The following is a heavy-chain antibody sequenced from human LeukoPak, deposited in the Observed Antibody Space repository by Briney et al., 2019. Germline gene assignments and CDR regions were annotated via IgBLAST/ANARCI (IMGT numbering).Heavy chain of an antibody. V-gene: IGHV4-39*01. CDR2: IYYSGST. CDR3: ARLPWMITFGGVIVRFDY. D-gene: IGHD3-16*02. CDR1: GGSISSSSYY. J-gene: IGHJ4*02. Sequence: SETLSLTCTVSGGSISSSSYYWGWIRQPPGKGLEWFGSIYYSGSTYYNPSLKSRVTISVDTSKNQFSLKLSSVTAADTAVYYCARLPWMITFGGVIVRFDYWGQGTLVTVSS.